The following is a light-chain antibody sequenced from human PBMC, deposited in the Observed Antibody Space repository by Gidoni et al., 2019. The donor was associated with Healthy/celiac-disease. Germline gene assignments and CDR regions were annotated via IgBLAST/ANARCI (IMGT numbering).Light chain of an antibody. J-gene: IGKJ1*01. CDR3: QQYGSPWT. V-gene: IGKV3-20*01. CDR1: QSVSSSY. CDR2: GAS. Sequence: EIVLTQSPGTLSLSSGERATLSCRASQSVSSSYLAWYQLKPGQAPRLLIYGASSRATGIPDRFSGSGSGTDFTLTISRLEPEDFAVYYCQQYGSPWTFGQGTKVEIK.